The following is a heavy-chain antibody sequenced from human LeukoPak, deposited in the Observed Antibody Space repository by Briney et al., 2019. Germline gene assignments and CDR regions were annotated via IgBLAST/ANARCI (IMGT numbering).Heavy chain of an antibody. V-gene: IGHV1-18*01. Sequence: GASVKVSCKASGYTFTSYGISWVRQAPVQGLEWMGWISAYNGNTNYAQKLQGRVTMTTDTSTSTAYMELRSLRSEDTAVYYCAREGFHGRELFPTFDYWGQGTLVTVSS. CDR1: GYTFTSYG. J-gene: IGHJ4*02. CDR3: AREGFHGRELFPTFDY. CDR2: ISAYNGNT. D-gene: IGHD3-10*01.